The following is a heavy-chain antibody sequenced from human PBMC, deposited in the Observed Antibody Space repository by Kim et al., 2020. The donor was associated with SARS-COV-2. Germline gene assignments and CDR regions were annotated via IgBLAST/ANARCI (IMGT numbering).Heavy chain of an antibody. V-gene: IGHV1-3*01. D-gene: IGHD3-10*01. J-gene: IGHJ4*02. CDR3: ARISMVRGVITLDY. Sequence: SQKFQGRVTITRDTSASTAYMELSSLRSEDTAVYYCARISMVRGVITLDYWGQGTLVTVSS.